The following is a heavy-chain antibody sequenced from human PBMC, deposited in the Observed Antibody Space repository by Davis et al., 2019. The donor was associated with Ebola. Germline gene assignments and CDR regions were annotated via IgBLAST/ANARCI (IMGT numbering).Heavy chain of an antibody. D-gene: IGHD6-13*01. CDR3: ARDRDSSSWYIDY. V-gene: IGHV3-30-3*01. CDR1: GFTFSSYA. Sequence: GESLKISCAASGFTFSSYAMHWVRQAPGKGLDWVAVISYDGSNKYYADSVKGRFTISRDNSKNTLYLQMNSLRAEDTAVYYCARDRDSSSWYIDYWGQGTLVTVSS. J-gene: IGHJ4*02. CDR2: ISYDGSNK.